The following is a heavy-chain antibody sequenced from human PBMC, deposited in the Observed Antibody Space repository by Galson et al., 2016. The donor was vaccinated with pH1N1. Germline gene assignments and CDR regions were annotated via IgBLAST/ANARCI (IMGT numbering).Heavy chain of an antibody. CDR1: GYTFTSYY. Sequence: SVKVSCKASGYTFTSYYMHWVRQAPGQGLEWMGIITPTGGRTSYAQKFKDRVAMTRDTSTSTVYMELNSLRSEDTAVYYCARAPYCSNATCYSVWFDPWGQGTPVTVSS. D-gene: IGHD2-2*02. CDR2: ITPTGGRT. CDR3: ARAPYCSNATCYSVWFDP. V-gene: IGHV1-46*01. J-gene: IGHJ5*02.